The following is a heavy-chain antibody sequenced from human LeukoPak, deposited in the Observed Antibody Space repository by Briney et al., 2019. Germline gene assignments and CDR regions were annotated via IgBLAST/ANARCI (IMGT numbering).Heavy chain of an antibody. CDR3: ARGWWSDWYFDL. D-gene: IGHD2-15*01. CDR1: GFTFSSYW. Sequence: GGSLRLSCAASGFTFSSYWMSWVRQAPGKGLEWVANIKQDGSEKYYVDSVKGRFTISRGNAKNSLYLQMNSLRTEDTAVYYCARGWWSDWYFDLWGRGTLVTVSS. J-gene: IGHJ2*01. CDR2: IKQDGSEK. V-gene: IGHV3-7*01.